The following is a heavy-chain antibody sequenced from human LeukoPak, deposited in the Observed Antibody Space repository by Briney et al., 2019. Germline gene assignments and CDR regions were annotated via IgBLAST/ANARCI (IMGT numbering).Heavy chain of an antibody. D-gene: IGHD2-15*01. CDR2: IYSAGNT. CDR3: ARGGGTIPFV. V-gene: IGHV3-53*01. J-gene: IGHJ4*02. Sequence: GGSLRLSCAASGFTFSSYAMSWVRQAPGKGLEWVSIIYSAGNTYHTDSIRGRFTISRDISKNIVLLQMDSLRVEDTAVYYCARGGGTIPFVWGQGALVTVSS. CDR1: GFTFSSYA.